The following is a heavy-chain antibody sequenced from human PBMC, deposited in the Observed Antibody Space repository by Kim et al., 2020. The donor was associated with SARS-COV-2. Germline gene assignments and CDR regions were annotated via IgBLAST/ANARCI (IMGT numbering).Heavy chain of an antibody. CDR2: IYYSGST. D-gene: IGHD6-13*01. J-gene: IGHJ3*02. CDR3: ARRGPVLYSSSWYDI. Sequence: SETLSLTCTVSGGSISSYYWSWIRQPPGKGLEWIGYIYYSGSTNYNPSLKSRVTISVDTSKNQFSLKLSSVTAADTAVYYCARRGPVLYSSSWYDIWGQGTMVTVSS. CDR1: GGSISSYY. V-gene: IGHV4-59*08.